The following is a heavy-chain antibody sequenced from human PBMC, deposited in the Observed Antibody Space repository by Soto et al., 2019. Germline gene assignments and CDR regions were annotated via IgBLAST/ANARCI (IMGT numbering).Heavy chain of an antibody. V-gene: IGHV3-13*01. D-gene: IGHD6-13*01. CDR2: IGTAGDT. J-gene: IGHJ6*02. CDR3: ARDFSSSNYYYYGMDV. Sequence: GGSLRLSCAASGFTFSSYDMHWVRQATGKGLEWVSAIGTAGDTYYPGSVEGRFTISRENAKNSLYLQMNSLRAGDTAVYYCARDFSSSNYYYYGMDVWGQGTTVTVSS. CDR1: GFTFSSYD.